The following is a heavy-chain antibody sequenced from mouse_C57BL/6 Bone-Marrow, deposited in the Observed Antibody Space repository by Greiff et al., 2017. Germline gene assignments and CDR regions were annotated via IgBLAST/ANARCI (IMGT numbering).Heavy chain of an antibody. CDR1: GYTFTDYY. V-gene: IGHV1-26*01. J-gene: IGHJ4*01. Sequence: EVQLQQSGPELVKPGASVKISCKASGYTFTDYYMNWVKQSHGKSLEWIGDINPNNGGTSYNQKFKGKATLTVDKSSSTAYMELRSLTSEDSAVYYWARDGEAIYYCPYYAMDYWGQGTSVTVSS. CDR2: INPNNGGT. D-gene: IGHD1-1*01. CDR3: ARDGEAIYYCPYYAMDY.